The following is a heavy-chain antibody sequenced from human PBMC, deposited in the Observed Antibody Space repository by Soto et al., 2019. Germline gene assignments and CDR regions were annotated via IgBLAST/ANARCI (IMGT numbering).Heavy chain of an antibody. V-gene: IGHV4-61*01. CDR1: GGSVSGGFYA. Sequence: SETLSLTCAVSGGSVSGGFYAWSWIRQPPGKGLEWIGYSGSVNYNPSLKSRVTISVDTSKNQFSLRLHSVTAADTAVYYCARDGVVPAAIGNYYYYYGMDVWGQGTTVTVS. D-gene: IGHD2-2*02. J-gene: IGHJ6*02. CDR2: SGSV. CDR3: ARDGVVPAAIGNYYYYYGMDV.